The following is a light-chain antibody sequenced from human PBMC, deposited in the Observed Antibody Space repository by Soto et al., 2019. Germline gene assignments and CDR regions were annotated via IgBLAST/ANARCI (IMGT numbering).Light chain of an antibody. Sequence: QSVLTQPPSASETPGQRVTISCSGNSSNIGNNDVYWYKQVPGTAPKLVVFKNTQRASGVPDRFSGSKSGTSAFLAITGLRSEDEATYYCAAWHDSLNGRVVFGGGTQLTVL. J-gene: IGLJ2*01. CDR3: AAWHDSLNGRVV. CDR1: SSNIGNND. CDR2: KNT. V-gene: IGLV1-47*01.